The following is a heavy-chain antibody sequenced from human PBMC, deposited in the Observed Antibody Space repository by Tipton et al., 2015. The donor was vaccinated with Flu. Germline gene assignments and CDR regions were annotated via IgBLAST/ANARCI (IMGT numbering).Heavy chain of an antibody. V-gene: IGHV4-61*02. CDR1: GGSISSGSYY. J-gene: IGHJ3*02. Sequence: LRLSCTVSGGSISSGSYYWSWIRQPAGKGLEWIGRIYTSGSTSYNPSLKSRVTISVDTSKNQFSLKLSPVTAADTAVYYCARGVIYYDSSGPITDAFDIWGQGTMVTVSS. CDR2: IYTSGST. CDR3: ARGVIYYDSSGPITDAFDI. D-gene: IGHD3-22*01.